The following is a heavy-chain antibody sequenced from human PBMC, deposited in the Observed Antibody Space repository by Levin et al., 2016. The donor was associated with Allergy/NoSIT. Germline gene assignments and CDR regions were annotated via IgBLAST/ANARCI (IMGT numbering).Heavy chain of an antibody. D-gene: IGHD4-11*01. CDR2: VSTSGDSA. CDR1: GFTFRSYV. J-gene: IGHJ4*02. V-gene: IGHV3-64D*06. CDR3: VKGGALTTYYFDY. Sequence: GESLKISCSASGFTFRSYVMHWVRQAPGKGLEYVSPVSTSGDSAYYADSVKGRFTISRDNSKNTVYLQMTSLRPEDTAMYYCVKGGALTTYYFDYWGQGTLVTVSP.